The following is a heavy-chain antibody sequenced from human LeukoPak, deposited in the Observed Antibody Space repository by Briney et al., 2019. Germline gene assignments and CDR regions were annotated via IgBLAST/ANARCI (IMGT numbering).Heavy chain of an antibody. CDR3: ARDSSLDDGDDAFDI. D-gene: IGHD3-3*01. J-gene: IGHJ3*02. V-gene: IGHV4-61*01. CDR1: GGSVSSGSYY. Sequence: PSETLSLTCTVSGGSVSSGSYYWGWIRQPPGKGLEWIGYIYYSGSTNYNPSLKSRVTISVDTSKNQFSLKLSSVTAADTAVYYCARDSSLDDGDDAFDIWGQGTMVTVSS. CDR2: IYYSGST.